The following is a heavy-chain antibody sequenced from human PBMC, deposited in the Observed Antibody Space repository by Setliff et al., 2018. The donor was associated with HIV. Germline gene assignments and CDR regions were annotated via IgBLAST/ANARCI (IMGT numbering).Heavy chain of an antibody. Sequence: SETLSHTCTVSGGSISSYYWSWIRQPAGKRLEFIGRISAAGTINYNPSLRSRVTLSVDTSENQFSLTVNSVTAADTAMYFCARDEGRATGSWWDQSASWYLDYWGHGIRVTVSS. CDR2: ISAAGTI. D-gene: IGHD6-13*01. CDR1: GGSISSYY. CDR3: ARDEGRATGSWWDQSASWYLDY. J-gene: IGHJ4*01. V-gene: IGHV4-4*07.